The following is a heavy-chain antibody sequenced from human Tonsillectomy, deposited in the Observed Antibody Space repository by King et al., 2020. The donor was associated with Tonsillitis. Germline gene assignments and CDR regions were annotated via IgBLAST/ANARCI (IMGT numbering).Heavy chain of an antibody. D-gene: IGHD6-13*01. CDR1: GFTFSSYG. J-gene: IGHJ4*02. V-gene: IGHV3-30*18. CDR3: AKQQQLDEYYFDY. CDR2: ISYDGSNK. Sequence: HVQLVESGGGVVQAGRSLRLACAASGFTFSSYGMHWVRQAPGKGLEWVAVISYDGSNKYYADSVKGRCTISRDNSKNTLYLQMNSLRAEDTAVYYCAKQQQLDEYYFDYWGQGTLVTVSS.